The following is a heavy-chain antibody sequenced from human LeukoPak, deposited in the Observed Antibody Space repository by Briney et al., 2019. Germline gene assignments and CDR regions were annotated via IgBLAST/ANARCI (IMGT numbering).Heavy chain of an antibody. Sequence: SVKVSCTASGGTFSSYAISWVRQAPGQGLEWMGGIIPIFGTANYAQKFQGRVTITADESTSTAYMELSSLRSEDTAVYYCASPAAEYSSSSYLDYWGQGTLVTVSS. J-gene: IGHJ4*02. D-gene: IGHD6-6*01. V-gene: IGHV1-69*13. CDR1: GGTFSSYA. CDR3: ASPAAEYSSSSYLDY. CDR2: IIPIFGTA.